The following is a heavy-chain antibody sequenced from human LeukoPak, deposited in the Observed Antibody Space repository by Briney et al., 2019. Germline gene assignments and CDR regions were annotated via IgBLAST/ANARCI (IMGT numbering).Heavy chain of an antibody. Sequence: GASVKVSCKASGYTFTIYAMHWVRQAPGQRLEWMGWINAGNGNTKYSQKFQGRVTITRDTSASTAYMELSSLRSEDTAVYYCARDGYGDYYYGMDVWGQGATVTVSS. CDR3: ARDGYGDYYYGMDV. J-gene: IGHJ6*02. CDR2: INAGNGNT. D-gene: IGHD4-17*01. CDR1: GYTFTIYA. V-gene: IGHV1-3*01.